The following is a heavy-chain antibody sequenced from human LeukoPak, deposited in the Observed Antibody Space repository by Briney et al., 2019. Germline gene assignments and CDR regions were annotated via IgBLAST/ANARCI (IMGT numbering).Heavy chain of an antibody. V-gene: IGHV1-2*02. CDR3: AREFIYYDILTGYYRKDDAFDI. Sequence: ASVKVSCKASGYTFTGYYMHWVRQAPGQGLEWMGWINPNSGGTNYAQKFQGRVTMTRDTSISTAYMELSRLRSDDTAVYYCAREFIYYDILTGYYRKDDAFDIWGQGTMVTVSS. CDR2: INPNSGGT. J-gene: IGHJ3*02. D-gene: IGHD3-9*01. CDR1: GYTFTGYY.